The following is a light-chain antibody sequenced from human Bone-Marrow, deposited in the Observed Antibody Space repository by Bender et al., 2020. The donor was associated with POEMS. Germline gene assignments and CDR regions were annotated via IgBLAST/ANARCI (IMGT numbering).Light chain of an antibody. CDR2: QDA. V-gene: IGLV3-1*01. CDR1: KLGDTY. Sequence: SYELTQPPSVSVSPGQTASITCSGDKLGDTYACWYQQKSGLSPVLLIYQDAKRPSGIPERFSGSNSGDTATLTISGAQAMDEADYYCQSADNSNTYEVFGGGTKLTVL. J-gene: IGLJ2*01. CDR3: QSADNSNTYEV.